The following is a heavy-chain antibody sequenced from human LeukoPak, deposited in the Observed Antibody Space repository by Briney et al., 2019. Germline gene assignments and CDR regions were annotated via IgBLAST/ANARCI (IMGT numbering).Heavy chain of an antibody. CDR1: GYTLTELS. CDR3: ARGDHYYDSSGYSY. D-gene: IGHD3-22*01. V-gene: IGHV1-24*01. J-gene: IGHJ4*02. Sequence: ASVKVSCKVSGYTLTELSMHWVRQAPGKGLEWMGGFDPEDGETIYAQKFQGRVTMTEDTSTDTAYMELSSLRSEDTAVYYCARGDHYYDSSGYSYWGQGTLVTVSS. CDR2: FDPEDGET.